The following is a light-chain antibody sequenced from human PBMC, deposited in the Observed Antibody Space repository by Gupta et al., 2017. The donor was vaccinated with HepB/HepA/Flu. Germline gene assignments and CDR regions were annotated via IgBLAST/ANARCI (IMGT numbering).Light chain of an antibody. CDR2: DAS. Sequence: EIVLTQSPATLSLSPGERATLSCRASQSVSSYLAWYQQKPGQAPRLLIYDASNRDTGIPARFSGSGYGTDFTLTISSRELEDFAVYYCQQLSNWPLCIFGQGTKLEIK. CDR3: QQLSNWPLCI. V-gene: IGKV3-11*01. CDR1: QSVSSY. J-gene: IGKJ2*04.